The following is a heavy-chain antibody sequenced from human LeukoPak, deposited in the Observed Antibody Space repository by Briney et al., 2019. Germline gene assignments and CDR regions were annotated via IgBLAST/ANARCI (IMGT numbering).Heavy chain of an antibody. V-gene: IGHV4-59*01. CDR2: IYYSGST. J-gene: IGHJ6*03. CDR1: VGSISSYY. D-gene: IGHD2-2*01. Sequence: SETLSLTCTVSVGSISSYYWSWIRQPPGKGLEWIGYIYYSGSTNYNPSLKSRVTISVDTSKNQFSLKLSSVTAADTAVYYCAREVSCSSTSCDYYYYYMDVWGKGTTVTVSS. CDR3: AREVSCSSTSCDYYYYYMDV.